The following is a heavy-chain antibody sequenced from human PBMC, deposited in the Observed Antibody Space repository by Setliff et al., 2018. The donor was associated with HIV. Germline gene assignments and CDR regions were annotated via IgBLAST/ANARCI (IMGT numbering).Heavy chain of an antibody. V-gene: IGHV1-2*06. D-gene: IGHD3-3*01. CDR1: GYSFTDYY. CDR3: AGVALFWSGPYNWFDP. CDR2: INPNSGGT. J-gene: IGHJ5*02. Sequence: ASVMVSCKASGYSFTDYYMHWVRQAPGQGLEWMGRINPNSGGTNYAQKFQGRVTMTRDTSISTAYMELSRLRSDDTAVYYCAGVALFWSGPYNWFDPWGQGTLVTSPQ.